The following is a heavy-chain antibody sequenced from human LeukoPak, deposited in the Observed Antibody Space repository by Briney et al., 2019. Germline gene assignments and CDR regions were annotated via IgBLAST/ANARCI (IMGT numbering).Heavy chain of an antibody. CDR1: GFTFSSHA. CDR2: ISGRGST. CDR3: AKGGAAAATWLDY. D-gene: IGHD6-13*01. V-gene: IGHV3-23*01. Sequence: GGSLRLSCAASGFTFSSHAVSWVRQAPGKGLEWVSAISGRGSTYYADSVQGRFTISRDNSKNTLFLQMNSLRAEDTAIYYCAKGGAAAATWLDYWGQGTLVTVSS. J-gene: IGHJ4*02.